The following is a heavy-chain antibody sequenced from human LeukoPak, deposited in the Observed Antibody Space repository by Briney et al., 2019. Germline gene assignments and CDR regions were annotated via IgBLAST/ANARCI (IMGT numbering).Heavy chain of an antibody. Sequence: SETLSLTCTVSGGSMSSYYWSWIRQPPGKGLEWIGYIYYSGCTEYNPSLKSRVTISVDTSKNQFSLKLSSVTAADTAVYYCARGARAGYNLEPFDYWGQGTLVTVSS. CDR3: ARGARAGYNLEPFDY. CDR2: IYYSGCT. CDR1: GGSMSSYY. D-gene: IGHD5-24*01. V-gene: IGHV4-59*08. J-gene: IGHJ4*02.